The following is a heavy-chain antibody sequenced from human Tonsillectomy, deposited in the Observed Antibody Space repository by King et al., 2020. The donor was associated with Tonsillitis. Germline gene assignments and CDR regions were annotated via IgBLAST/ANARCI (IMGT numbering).Heavy chain of an antibody. CDR3: AGQAGGGYYYYGMDV. CDR1: GGSISSSSYY. V-gene: IGHV4-39*01. Sequence: QLQESGPGLVKPSETLSLTCTVSGGSISSSSYYWGWIRQPPGKGLEWIGSIYYSGSTYYNPSLKSRVTISVDTSKNQFSLKLSSVTAADTAVYYCAGQAGGGYYYYGMDVWGQGTTVTVSS. CDR2: IYYSGST. D-gene: IGHD1-14*01. J-gene: IGHJ6*02.